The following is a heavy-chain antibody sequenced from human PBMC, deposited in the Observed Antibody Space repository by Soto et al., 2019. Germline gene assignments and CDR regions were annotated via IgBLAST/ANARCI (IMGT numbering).Heavy chain of an antibody. CDR1: GGSISSGGYY. V-gene: IGHV4-31*03. J-gene: IGHJ6*02. CDR3: ARGRRYKDYYYGMDV. Sequence: KPSETLSLTCTVSGGSISSGGYYWSWIRQHPGKGLEWIGYIYYSGSTYYNPSLKSRVTISVDTSKNQFSLKLSSVTAADTAVYYCARGRRYKDYYYGMDVWGQGTTVTVSS. D-gene: IGHD1-1*01. CDR2: IYYSGST.